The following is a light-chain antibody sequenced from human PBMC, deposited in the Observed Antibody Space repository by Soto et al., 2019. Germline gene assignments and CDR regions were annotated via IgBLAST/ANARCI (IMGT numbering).Light chain of an antibody. V-gene: IGLV1-40*01. CDR1: SSNIGAGYD. Sequence: QSVLTQPPSVSGAPGQRVTISCTGSSSNIGAGYDVHWYQQLPGTAPKLLIYGNSNRPSGVPDRFSGSKSGTSASLAITGLQAEDEADYYCQSYYSSLSVVFCGGTKLTVL. CDR3: QSYYSSLSVV. J-gene: IGLJ2*01. CDR2: GNS.